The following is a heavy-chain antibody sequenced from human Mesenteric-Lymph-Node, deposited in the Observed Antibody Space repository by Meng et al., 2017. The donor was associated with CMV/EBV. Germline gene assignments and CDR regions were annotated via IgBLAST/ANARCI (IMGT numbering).Heavy chain of an antibody. J-gene: IGHJ5*02. CDR2: ISGSGGST. CDR1: FNFSNYA. Sequence: FNFSNYAMSWVRQDPGRGLEWVSAISGSGGSTYYADSVKGRFTISRDNSKNTLYLQMNSLRAEDTAVYYCAKAGAYYDFWSGQGFDPWGQGTLVTVSS. D-gene: IGHD3-3*01. V-gene: IGHV3-23*01. CDR3: AKAGAYYDFWSGQGFDP.